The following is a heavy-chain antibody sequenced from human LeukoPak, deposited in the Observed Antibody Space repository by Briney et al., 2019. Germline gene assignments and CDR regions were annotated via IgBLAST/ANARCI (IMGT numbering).Heavy chain of an antibody. CDR3: AMGRRSWSDYYYGMDV. CDR2: IIPIFGTA. J-gene: IGHJ6*02. Sequence: SVKVSCKASGGTFSSYAISWVRQAPGQGLEWMGGIIPIFGTANYAQKFQGRVTITADESTSTAYMELSSLRSEDTAVYYCAMGRRSWSDYYYGMDVWGQGTTVTVSS. CDR1: GGTFSSYA. D-gene: IGHD6-13*01. V-gene: IGHV1-69*13.